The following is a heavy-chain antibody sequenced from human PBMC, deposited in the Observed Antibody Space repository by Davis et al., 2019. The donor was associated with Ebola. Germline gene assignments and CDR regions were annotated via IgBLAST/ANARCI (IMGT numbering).Heavy chain of an antibody. CDR1: GHTFTGYY. V-gene: IGHV1-2*04. J-gene: IGHJ4*02. Sequence: AASVKVSCKACGHTFTGYYMHWVRQAPGQGLEWMGWINPNSGGTNYAQKFQGWVTMTRDTSISTAYMELRSLRSDDTAVYYCARTPYWNYPPSYWGQGTLVTVSS. CDR3: ARTPYWNYPPSY. D-gene: IGHD1-7*01. CDR2: INPNSGGT.